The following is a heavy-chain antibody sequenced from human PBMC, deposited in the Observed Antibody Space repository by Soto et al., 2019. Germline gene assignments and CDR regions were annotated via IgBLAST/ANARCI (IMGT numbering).Heavy chain of an antibody. CDR2: IYYSGST. CDR1: GGSISSYY. V-gene: IGHV4-59*08. Sequence: SETLSLTCTVSGGSISSYYWSWIRQPPGKGLEWIGYIYYSGSTNYNPSLKSRATISVDTSKNQFSLKLSSVTAADTAVYYCARRYCSSTSCYNWFDPWGQGTLVTVSS. D-gene: IGHD2-2*01. CDR3: ARRYCSSTSCYNWFDP. J-gene: IGHJ5*02.